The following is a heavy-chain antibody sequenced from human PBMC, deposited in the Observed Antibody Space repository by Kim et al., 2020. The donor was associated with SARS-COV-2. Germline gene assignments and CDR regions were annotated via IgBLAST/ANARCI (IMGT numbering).Heavy chain of an antibody. D-gene: IGHD3-3*01. J-gene: IGHJ6*02. Sequence: KSRVTRSVDTSKNQFSLKLSSVTAADTAVYYCARGLYDFWSGYYTGMDVWGQGTTVTVSS. CDR3: ARGLYDFWSGYYTGMDV. V-gene: IGHV4-34*01.